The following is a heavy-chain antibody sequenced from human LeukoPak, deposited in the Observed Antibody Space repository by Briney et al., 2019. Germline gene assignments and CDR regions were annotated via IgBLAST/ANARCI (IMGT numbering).Heavy chain of an antibody. Sequence: AGRSLRLSCAASGFTLSSYWMSWVRQAPGKGLEWVANIKQDASEKFYVDSVKGRFAISRDNAENSLYLQMSSLRAEDTAVYYCARLLFSCGLRYFDLWGRGTLVTVSS. CDR1: GFTLSSYW. D-gene: IGHD5-18*01. CDR3: ARLLFSCGLRYFDL. CDR2: IKQDASEK. V-gene: IGHV3-7*03. J-gene: IGHJ2*01.